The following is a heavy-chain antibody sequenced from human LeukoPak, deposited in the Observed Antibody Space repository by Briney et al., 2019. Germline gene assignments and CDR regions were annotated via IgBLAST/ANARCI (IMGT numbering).Heavy chain of an antibody. CDR1: GSTLTSLQ. Sequence: GASVKVSYKAPGSTLTSLQINWVRQATGQGLRWWGWLSPDSDYTGQATTSPGRVTMTRNKSTSTTYMELSSLRSEDPAVSYCTRVGPYGSGSYYDDYYYGMDVWGQGTTVIVSS. V-gene: IGHV1-8*01. CDR2: LSPDSDYT. D-gene: IGHD3-10*01. J-gene: IGHJ6*02. CDR3: TRVGPYGSGSYYDDYYYGMDV.